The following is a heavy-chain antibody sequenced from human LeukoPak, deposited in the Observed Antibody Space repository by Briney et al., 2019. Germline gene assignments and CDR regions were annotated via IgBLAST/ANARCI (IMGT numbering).Heavy chain of an antibody. V-gene: IGHV3-21*01. Sequence: GGSLRLSCATSGFTFNNYNMNWVRQAPGKGLEWVSSISSSSSNKYYADSVKGRFTISRDNAKNSMYLQMNSLRAEDTAVYYCAGAPTSAVSQWGQGTMVTVSS. CDR2: ISSSSSNK. D-gene: IGHD1-1*01. J-gene: IGHJ3*01. CDR3: AGAPTSAVSQ. CDR1: GFTFNNYN.